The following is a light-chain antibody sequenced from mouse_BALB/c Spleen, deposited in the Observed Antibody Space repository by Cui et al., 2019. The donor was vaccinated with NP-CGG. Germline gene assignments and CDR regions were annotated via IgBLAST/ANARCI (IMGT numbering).Light chain of an antibody. V-gene: IGLV1*01. CDR3: ALWYSNHWV. Sequence: QAVVTQESALTTSPGDTVTLTCRSSTGAVTTSNYANWVQSKPDHLFTGLIGGSNNRVPGVPARFSGSLIGDKAALTITGAQTEDEAIYFCALWYSNHWVFGGGTKLTVL. CDR2: GSN. J-gene: IGLJ1*01. CDR1: TGAVTTSNY.